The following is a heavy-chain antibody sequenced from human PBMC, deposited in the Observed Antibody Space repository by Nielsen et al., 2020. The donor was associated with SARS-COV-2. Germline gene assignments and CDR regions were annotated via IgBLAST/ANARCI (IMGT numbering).Heavy chain of an antibody. D-gene: IGHD5-24*01. CDR2: MNPNSGNT. CDR3: ARRGDSSADGYNSFPY. CDR1: GGTFSSYA. J-gene: IGHJ4*02. V-gene: IGHV1-8*02. Sequence: ASVKVSCKASGGTFSSYAISWVRQATGQGLEWMGWMNPNSGNTGYAQKFQGRVTMTRNTSISTAYMELSSLRSEDTAVYYCARRGDSSADGYNSFPYWGQGTLVTVSS.